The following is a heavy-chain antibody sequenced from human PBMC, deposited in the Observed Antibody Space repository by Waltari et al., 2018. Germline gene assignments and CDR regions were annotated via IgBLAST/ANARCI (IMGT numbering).Heavy chain of an antibody. CDR3: ARHWKRNGYRFDP. Sequence: QLQLQESGPGLVKPSETLSLPCTVSGDSISRSSYSWGWIRQSPGKGLEWIGTIYYSGNTYYNPTLKSRVTISGDTSKNQFSLKLSSVTAADTAVYYCARHWKRNGYRFDPWGQGTLVTVSS. J-gene: IGHJ5*02. D-gene: IGHD5-12*01. CDR1: GDSISRSSYS. V-gene: IGHV4-39*01. CDR2: IYYSGNT.